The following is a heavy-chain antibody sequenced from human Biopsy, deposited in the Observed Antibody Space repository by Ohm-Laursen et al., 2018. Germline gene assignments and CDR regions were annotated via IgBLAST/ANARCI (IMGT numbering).Heavy chain of an antibody. Sequence: AVKVSCKASGYNFAIYPLFWVRQAPGQGFEWMGGIVTLFETTDSAQKFQGRVTITADRSTTTAYIELSGLTSEDTAIYYCAKAGQTSGEYVVPRHFDSWGQGTRVTVSS. J-gene: IGHJ4*02. CDR1: GYNFAIYP. V-gene: IGHV1-69*06. D-gene: IGHD2-15*01. CDR3: AKAGQTSGEYVVPRHFDS. CDR2: IVTLFETT.